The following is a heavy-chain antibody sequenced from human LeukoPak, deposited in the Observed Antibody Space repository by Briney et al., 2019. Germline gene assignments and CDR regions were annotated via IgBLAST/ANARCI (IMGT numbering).Heavy chain of an antibody. CDR1: GGSISSYY. CDR3: ARVYYSNSYDYWYFDL. V-gene: IGHV4-59*01. Sequence: SETLSLTCTVSGGSISSYYWSWIRQPPEKGLEWIGYIFYNGSTNYNPSLKSRVTISVDTSKNQFSLKLSSVTAADTAVYYCARVYYSNSYDYWYFDLWGRGTLVTVSS. J-gene: IGHJ2*01. D-gene: IGHD6-13*01. CDR2: IFYNGST.